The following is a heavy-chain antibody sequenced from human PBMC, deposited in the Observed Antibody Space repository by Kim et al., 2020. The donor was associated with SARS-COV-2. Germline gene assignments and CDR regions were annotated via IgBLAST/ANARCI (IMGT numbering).Heavy chain of an antibody. CDR1: GFTFGDYY. J-gene: IGHJ3*02. Sequence: GGSLRLSCAASGFTFGDYYMSWIRQAPGKGLEWISHISSSGTMIKYVESVKGRFTMSRDNAKNSLYLQMNSLRGEDTAVYYCARIYRGGAADIWGQGTMVTVSS. D-gene: IGHD2-2*02. CDR2: ISSSGTMI. V-gene: IGHV3-11*04. CDR3: ARIYRGGAADI.